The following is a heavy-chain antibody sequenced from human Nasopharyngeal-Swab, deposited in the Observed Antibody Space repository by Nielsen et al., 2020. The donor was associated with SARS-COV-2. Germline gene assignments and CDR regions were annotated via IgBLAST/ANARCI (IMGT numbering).Heavy chain of an antibody. V-gene: IGHV3-74*01. CDR2: ISTDGSGT. D-gene: IGHD2-15*01. Sequence: GESLKISCSASGFTFSSYWMHWVRQLPGKGLVWVSRISTDGSGTNYADSVKGRFTVSRDNAKNTLYLQMNSLRAEDTAVYYCARREGFCSGGTCNLDYWGQGTLVTVSS. CDR1: GFTFSSYW. J-gene: IGHJ4*02. CDR3: ARREGFCSGGTCNLDY.